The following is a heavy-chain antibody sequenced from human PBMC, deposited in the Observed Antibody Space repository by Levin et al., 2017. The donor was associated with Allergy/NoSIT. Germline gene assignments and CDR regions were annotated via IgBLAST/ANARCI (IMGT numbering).Heavy chain of an antibody. D-gene: IGHD1-26*01. J-gene: IGHJ6*02. CDR1: GFTFSGYG. Sequence: SCAASGFTFSGYGMHWVRQAPGKGLEWVAVISYDGSNKYYADSVKGRFTISRDNSKNTLYLQMNSLRAEDTAVYYCAKVESGNYYGYYYYGLDVWGQGTTVTVSS. CDR3: AKVESGNYYGYYYYGLDV. V-gene: IGHV3-30*18. CDR2: ISYDGSNK.